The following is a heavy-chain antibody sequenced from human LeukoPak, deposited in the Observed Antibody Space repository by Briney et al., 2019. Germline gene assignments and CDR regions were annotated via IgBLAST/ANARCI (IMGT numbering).Heavy chain of an antibody. CDR2: MNPNSGNT. D-gene: IGHD4-23*01. V-gene: IGHV1-8*02. J-gene: IGHJ4*02. CDR1: GYTFTSYY. Sequence: ASVKVSCKASGYTFTSYYMHWVRQATGQGLEWMGWMNPNSGNTGYAQKFQGRVNMTRNTSISTAYMELSSLRSEDTAVYYCARTTVVTPGVVDYWGQGTLVTVSS. CDR3: ARTTVVTPGVVDY.